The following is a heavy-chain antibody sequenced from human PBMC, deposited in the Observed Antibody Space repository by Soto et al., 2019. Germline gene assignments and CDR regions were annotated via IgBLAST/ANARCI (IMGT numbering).Heavy chain of an antibody. CDR3: ARGSSSWIEDY. CDR2: FNPESGGT. V-gene: IGHV1-2*04. J-gene: IGHJ4*02. CDR1: GYTLTELS. Sequence: ASVKVSCKVSGYTLTELSMHWVRQAPGQGLEWMGWFNPESGGTNYAQKFQGWVTMTRDTSISTAYMELSRLRSDDTAVYYCARGSSSWIEDYWGQGTLVTVSS. D-gene: IGHD6-13*01.